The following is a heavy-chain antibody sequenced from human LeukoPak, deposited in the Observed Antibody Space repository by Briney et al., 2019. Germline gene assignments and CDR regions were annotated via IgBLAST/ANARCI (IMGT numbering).Heavy chain of an antibody. D-gene: IGHD1-26*01. CDR1: GFTFSSCG. V-gene: IGHV3-30*02. CDR3: AKGSGSWDAFDI. J-gene: IGHJ3*02. CDR2: IRYDGTNK. Sequence: PGGSLRLSCAASGFTFSSCGMHWVRQAPGKGLEWVAFIRYDGTNKYYADSVKRRSTISRDNSKNTLSLQMNSLRTEDTAVYYCAKGSGSWDAFDIWGQGTMVTVSS.